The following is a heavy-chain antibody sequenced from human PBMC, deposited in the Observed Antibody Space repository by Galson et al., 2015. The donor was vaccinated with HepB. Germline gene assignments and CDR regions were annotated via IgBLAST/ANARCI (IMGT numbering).Heavy chain of an antibody. V-gene: IGHV3-74*01. CDR1: GFTFTNYW. CDR3: ASSQRSGYISDY. Sequence: SLRLSCAASGFTFTNYWMHWVRQAPGKGLVWVSRINGDGSSTNYADSVKGRFTVSRDNAKSTLYLQMNSLRAEDTAVYYCASSQRSGYISDYWGQGTLVTVSS. D-gene: IGHD3-22*01. CDR2: INGDGSST. J-gene: IGHJ4*02.